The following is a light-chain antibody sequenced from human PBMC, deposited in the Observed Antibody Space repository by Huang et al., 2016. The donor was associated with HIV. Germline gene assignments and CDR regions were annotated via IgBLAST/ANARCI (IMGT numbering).Light chain of an antibody. Sequence: EIVMTQSPATLSVSPGERATLSCRASQTVGSNIAWYQQKIGQAPRLLIFDASTRATGIPARFSGSESGTGFTLTISSLQSEDFAVYYCHHYNNWPPRGTFGQGTKVEIK. CDR1: QTVGSN. V-gene: IGKV3-15*01. CDR3: HHYNNWPPRGT. J-gene: IGKJ1*01. CDR2: DAS.